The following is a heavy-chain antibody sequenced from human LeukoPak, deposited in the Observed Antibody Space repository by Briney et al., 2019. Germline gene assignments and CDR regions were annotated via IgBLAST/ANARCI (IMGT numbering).Heavy chain of an antibody. CDR3: ARELGYCSSTSCSKIFDY. CDR1: GFTFSSYA. CDR2: ISGSGGST. J-gene: IGHJ4*02. Sequence: GSLRLSCAASGFTFSSYAMSWVRQAPGKGLAWVSAISGSGGSTYYADSVKGRFTISRDNSKNTLYLQMNSLRAEDTAVYYCARELGYCSSTSCSKIFDYWGQGTLVTVSS. V-gene: IGHV3-23*01. D-gene: IGHD2-2*01.